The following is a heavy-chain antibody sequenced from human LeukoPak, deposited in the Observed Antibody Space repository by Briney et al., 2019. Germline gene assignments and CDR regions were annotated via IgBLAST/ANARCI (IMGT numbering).Heavy chain of an antibody. CDR1: GFTLSSYE. V-gene: IGHV3-48*03. D-gene: IGHD6-6*01. CDR3: ARVGYSSSAFKFDY. J-gene: IGHJ4*02. Sequence: PGGFLRLSCAASGFTLSSYEMNWVRQAPGQGLEWVSYISSSGSTIHYADSVKARVTISRDNAKNSLYLQMNSLRAEDTAVYYCARVGYSSSAFKFDYWGQGTLVTVTS. CDR2: ISSSGSTI.